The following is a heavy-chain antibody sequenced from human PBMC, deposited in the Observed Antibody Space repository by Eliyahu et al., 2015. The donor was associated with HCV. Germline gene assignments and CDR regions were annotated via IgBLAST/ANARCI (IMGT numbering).Heavy chain of an antibody. Sequence: STYYNPSLKSRVTISVDTSKNQFSLKLSSVTAADTAVYYCARGDSGYYDPYGMDVWGQGTTVTVSS. CDR3: ARGDSGYYDPYGMDV. D-gene: IGHD3-22*01. V-gene: IGHV4-39*01. J-gene: IGHJ6*02. CDR2: ST.